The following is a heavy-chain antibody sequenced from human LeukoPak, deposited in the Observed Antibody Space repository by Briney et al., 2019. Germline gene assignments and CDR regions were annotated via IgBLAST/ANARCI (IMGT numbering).Heavy chain of an antibody. J-gene: IGHJ4*02. CDR1: GFSFTSYS. V-gene: IGHV3-23*01. D-gene: IGHD1-26*01. Sequence: QTGGSLRLSRTASGFSFTSYSMSWVRQAPGKGLEWVSTMSDSVYSTYYADSVKGRFTISRNNSKNTLYLQMNSLRAEDTALYYCATISWGDYWGQGTQVTVSS. CDR3: ATISWGDY. CDR2: MSDSVYST.